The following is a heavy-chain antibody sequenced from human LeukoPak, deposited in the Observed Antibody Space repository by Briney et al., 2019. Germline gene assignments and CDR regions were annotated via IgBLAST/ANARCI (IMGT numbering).Heavy chain of an antibody. CDR3: ARDPPPLYYYDSSGYPPGWFDP. CDR1: GYTFTGYY. J-gene: IGHJ5*02. Sequence: AAVKVSCQASGYTFTGYYMHWVRPAPGQGLEWMGWINPNSGGTNYAQKFQGRVTMTRDTSISTAYMELSRLRSDDTAVYYCARDPPPLYYYDSSGYPPGWFDPWGQGTLVTVSS. D-gene: IGHD3-22*01. V-gene: IGHV1-2*02. CDR2: INPNSGGT.